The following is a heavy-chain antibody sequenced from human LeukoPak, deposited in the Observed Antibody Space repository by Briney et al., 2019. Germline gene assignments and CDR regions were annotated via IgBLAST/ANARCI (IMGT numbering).Heavy chain of an antibody. CDR1: GFTFSNFG. Sequence: PGGSLRLSCAASGFTFSNFGMNWVRQAPGKGLEWVSGITSSDSRAYYADSVKGRFTISRDNSKKTLYLQMNSLRAEDTAVYYCAKARASIAARRLDYWGQGTLVTVSS. CDR3: AKARASIAARRLDY. CDR2: ITSSDSRA. D-gene: IGHD6-6*01. J-gene: IGHJ4*02. V-gene: IGHV3-23*01.